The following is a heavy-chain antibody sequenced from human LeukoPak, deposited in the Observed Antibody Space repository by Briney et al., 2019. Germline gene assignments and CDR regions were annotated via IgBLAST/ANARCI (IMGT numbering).Heavy chain of an antibody. CDR2: IYYSGST. D-gene: IGHD3-22*01. V-gene: IGHV4-31*03. CDR1: GGSISSGGYY. J-gene: IGHJ3*02. Sequence: SENLSLTCTVSGGSISSGGYYWSWIRQHPGKGLEWIGYIYYSGSTYYNPSLKSRVTISVDTSKNQFSLKLSSVTAADTAVYYCVRGGADDYYDSSGNDAFDIWGQGTMVTVSS. CDR3: VRGGADDYYDSSGNDAFDI.